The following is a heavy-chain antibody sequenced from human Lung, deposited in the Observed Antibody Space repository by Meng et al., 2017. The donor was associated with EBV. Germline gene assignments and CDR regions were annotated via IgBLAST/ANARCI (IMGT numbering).Heavy chain of an antibody. CDR3: AREYSSSSGLPGP. D-gene: IGHD6-6*01. CDR1: GGSIRFGDYY. J-gene: IGHJ5*02. Sequence: QGQLQEAGPGLVKPFQTLSLTCTVSGGSIRFGDYYWSWIRQPPGKGLEWIGYIYDSGSTSYNPSLMSRVTISVDTSRNQFSLKLTSVTAADTAVYYCAREYSSSSGLPGPWGQGTLVTVSS. CDR2: IYDSGST. V-gene: IGHV4-30-4*08.